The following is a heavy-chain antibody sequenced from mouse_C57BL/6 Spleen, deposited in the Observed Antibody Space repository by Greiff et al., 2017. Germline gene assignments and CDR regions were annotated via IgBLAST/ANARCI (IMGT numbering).Heavy chain of an antibody. CDR1: GYTFTSYW. Sequence: VQLQQPGAELVRPGSSVKLSCKASGYTFTSYWMDWVKQRPGQGLEWIGNIYPSDSETHYNQKFKDKATLTVDKSSSTAYMRLSSLTPEDSAVYYCARGEPSDYWGQGTTLTVSS. CDR3: ARGEPSDY. V-gene: IGHV1-61*01. J-gene: IGHJ2*01. CDR2: IYPSDSET.